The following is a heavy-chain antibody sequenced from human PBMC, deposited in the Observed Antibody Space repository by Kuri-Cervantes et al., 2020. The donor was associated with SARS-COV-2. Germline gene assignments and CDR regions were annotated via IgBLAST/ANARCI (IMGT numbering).Heavy chain of an antibody. CDR1: GFTFSSYE. CDR2: ISSSGSTI. Sequence: GESLKISCAASGFTFSSYEMNWVRQAPGKGLEWVSYISSSGSTIYYADSVKGRFTISRDNAKNSLYLQMNSLRAEDTAVYYCARRIRIAARPHYMDVWGKGTTVTVSS. D-gene: IGHD6-6*01. CDR3: ARRIRIAARPHYMDV. J-gene: IGHJ6*03. V-gene: IGHV3-48*03.